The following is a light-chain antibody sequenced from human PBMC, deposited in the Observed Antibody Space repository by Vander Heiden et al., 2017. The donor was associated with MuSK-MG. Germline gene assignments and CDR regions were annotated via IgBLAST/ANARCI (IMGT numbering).Light chain of an antibody. CDR3: SSYTSSSTPYV. CDR1: SSDVGGYNY. CDR2: DVD. J-gene: IGLJ1*01. V-gene: IGLV2-14*01. Sequence: QSALTQPASVSGSPGQSITIPCIGTSSDVGGYNYVSRYQQNPGKSPKLMIYDVDNRPSGVSHRFPGSKSGNTASLTISGLQAEDEADYYCSSYTSSSTPYVFGTGTKVTVL.